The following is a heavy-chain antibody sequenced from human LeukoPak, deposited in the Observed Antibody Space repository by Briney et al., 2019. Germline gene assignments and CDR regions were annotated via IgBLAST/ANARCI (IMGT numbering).Heavy chain of an antibody. J-gene: IGHJ6*03. Sequence: PGGSLRLSCAASGFTFSSYSMNWVRQAPGKGLEWVSSISSSSSYIYYADSVKGRFTISGDNAKNSLYLQMNSLRAEDTAVYYCARSGRGGYYMDVWGKGTTVTVSS. CDR3: ARSGRGGYYMDV. CDR2: ISSSSSYI. D-gene: IGHD1-14*01. V-gene: IGHV3-21*01. CDR1: GFTFSSYS.